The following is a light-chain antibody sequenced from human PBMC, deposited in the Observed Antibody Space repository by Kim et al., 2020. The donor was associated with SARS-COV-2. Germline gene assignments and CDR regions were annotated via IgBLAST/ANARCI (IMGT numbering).Light chain of an antibody. CDR2: SNN. V-gene: IGLV1-44*01. J-gene: IGLJ3*02. Sequence: GQRVTISCSGSSSNIGSNTVNCYQQLPGTAPNLLIYSNNQRPSGFPDRFSGSKSGTSASLAISGLQSEDEADYYCAAWDDSLNGPVFGGGTQLTVL. CDR3: AAWDDSLNGPV. CDR1: SSNIGSNT.